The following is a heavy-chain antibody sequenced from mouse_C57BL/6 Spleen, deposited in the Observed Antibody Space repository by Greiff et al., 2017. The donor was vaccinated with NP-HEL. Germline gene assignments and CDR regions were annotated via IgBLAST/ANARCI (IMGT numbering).Heavy chain of an antibody. V-gene: IGHV1-15*01. CDR3: TRGGPTSPFAY. Sequence: VQLQQPGAELVRPGASVTLSCKASGYTFTDYGMHWVKQTPVHGLEWIGAIDPETGGTAYNQKFKGKAILAADKSSSTAYMARRSLTSEDSAVYYCTRGGPTSPFAYWGQGTLVTVSA. CDR1: GYTFTDYG. J-gene: IGHJ3*01. D-gene: IGHD2-10*01. CDR2: IDPETGGT.